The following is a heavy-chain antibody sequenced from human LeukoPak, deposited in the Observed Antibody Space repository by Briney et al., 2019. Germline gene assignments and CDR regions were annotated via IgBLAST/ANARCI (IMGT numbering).Heavy chain of an antibody. V-gene: IGHV4/OR15-8*01. D-gene: IGHD3-16*02. CDR1: GGSIDSTNW. Sequence: SETQSLTCDVSGGSIDSTNWWNWVRQPPGKGLEWIGEIHHDGRINYNPSLKSRVTLSVDKSKNQFSLRLNSVTAADTAMYYCARSHDHLWGNYPDYWGQGTLVTVSS. CDR2: IHHDGRI. CDR3: ARSHDHLWGNYPDY. J-gene: IGHJ4*02.